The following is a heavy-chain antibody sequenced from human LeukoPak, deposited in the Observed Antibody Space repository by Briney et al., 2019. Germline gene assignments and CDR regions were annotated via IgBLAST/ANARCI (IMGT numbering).Heavy chain of an antibody. CDR1: GFTFSRNW. V-gene: IGHV3-74*01. CDR3: AVNGVAAYYFDI. CDR2: INSDGRST. J-gene: IGHJ4*02. D-gene: IGHD2-15*01. Sequence: PGGSLRLSCAASGFTFSRNWMHWVRQVPGKGLVWVSRINSDGRSTNYADSVKGRFTISRDNAKNTLYLQMNSLRAEDTAVYYCAVNGVAAYYFDIWGQGTLVTVSS.